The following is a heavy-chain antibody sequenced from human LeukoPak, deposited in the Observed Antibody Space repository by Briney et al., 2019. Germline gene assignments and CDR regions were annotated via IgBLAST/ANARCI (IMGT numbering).Heavy chain of an antibody. CDR2: IYYSGST. V-gene: IGHV4-39*01. CDR3: ARLDNDILSGYYMGGDQ. CDR1: GGSISSGSFY. Sequence: SETLSLTCTVSGGSISSGSFYWGWIRQPPGKGLAWLGNIYYSGSTYYNPSLKSRVTISVDTSKNQLSLKLNSVTAADTAVYFCARLDNDILSGYYMGGDQWGQGILVTVS. D-gene: IGHD3-9*01. J-gene: IGHJ4*02.